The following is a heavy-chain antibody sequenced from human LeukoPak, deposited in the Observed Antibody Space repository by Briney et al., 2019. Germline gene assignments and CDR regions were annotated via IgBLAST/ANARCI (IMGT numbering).Heavy chain of an antibody. CDR3: ARSDFWSGYYPHFDY. CDR2: IYSSGST. V-gene: IGHV4-61*10. Sequence: SETLSLTCSVSGGSVSSGGYYWSWVRQPAGKGLEWIGRIYSSGSTNYNPSLKSRVTMSLDTSKNQFSLKLTSVTAADTAVYYCARSDFWSGYYPHFDYWGQGTLVTVSS. CDR1: GGSVSSGGYY. J-gene: IGHJ4*02. D-gene: IGHD3-3*01.